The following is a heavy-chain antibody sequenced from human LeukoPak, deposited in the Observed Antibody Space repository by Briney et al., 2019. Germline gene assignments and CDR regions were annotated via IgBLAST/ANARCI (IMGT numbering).Heavy chain of an antibody. V-gene: IGHV4-59*01. D-gene: IGHD3-22*01. CDR3: AGASYDSSGVH. CDR1: GGSISSYY. J-gene: IGHJ4*02. Sequence: PSETLSLTCTVSGGSISSYYWSWIRQPPGKGLEWIGYIYYSGSTNYNPCLRSRVTISVDTSKNQFSLKLSSVTAADTAVYYCAGASYDSSGVHWGQGTLVTVSS. CDR2: IYYSGST.